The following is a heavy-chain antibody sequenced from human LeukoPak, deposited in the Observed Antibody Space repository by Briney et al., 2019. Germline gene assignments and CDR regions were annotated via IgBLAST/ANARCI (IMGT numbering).Heavy chain of an antibody. Sequence: GASVKVSCKASGYTFTGYYMHWVRQAPGQGLEWMGWINPNSGGTNYAQKFQGRVTMTRDTSISTAYMELSRLRSDDTAVYYCARARLLWFGELLSGYWGQGILVTVSS. V-gene: IGHV1-2*02. D-gene: IGHD3-10*01. J-gene: IGHJ4*02. CDR3: ARARLLWFGELLSGY. CDR2: INPNSGGT. CDR1: GYTFTGYY.